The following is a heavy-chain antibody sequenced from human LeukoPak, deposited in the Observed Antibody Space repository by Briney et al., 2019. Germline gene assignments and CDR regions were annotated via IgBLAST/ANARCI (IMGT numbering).Heavy chain of an antibody. Sequence: GESLRLSCKGSDYSFTSYWISWVRQMPGRGLEWMGIIYPGDSDTRYSPSFQGQVTISADKSISTAYLQWSSLKASDTAMYYCARQFRDSSGYYSYYFDYWGQGTLVTVSS. V-gene: IGHV5-51*01. D-gene: IGHD3-22*01. CDR1: DYSFTSYW. CDR2: IYPGDSDT. J-gene: IGHJ4*02. CDR3: ARQFRDSSGYYSYYFDY.